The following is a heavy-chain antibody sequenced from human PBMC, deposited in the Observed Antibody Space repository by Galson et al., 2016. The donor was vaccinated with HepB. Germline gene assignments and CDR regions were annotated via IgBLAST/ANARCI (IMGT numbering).Heavy chain of an antibody. D-gene: IGHD3-3*01. V-gene: IGHV2-5*02. J-gene: IGHJ4*02. Sequence: PALVKSTQTLTLTCTFSGFLLSTSGVGVGWIRQPPGKALEWLALIYWDDDKRYSPSLKTRVTITRDTSEKQVVLTMTNMDPVDTATYYCAHVTKSQYGFWSGYANFDYWSQGILVTVSS. CDR2: IYWDDDK. CDR3: AHVTKSQYGFWSGYANFDY. CDR1: GFLLSTSGVG.